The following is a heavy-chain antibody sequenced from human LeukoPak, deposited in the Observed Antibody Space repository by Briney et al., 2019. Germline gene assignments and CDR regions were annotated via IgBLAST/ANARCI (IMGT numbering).Heavy chain of an antibody. CDR1: GYTFTNYT. CDR2: INPSGGST. D-gene: IGHD3-22*01. J-gene: IGHJ5*02. Sequence: GASVKVSCKASGYTFTNYTLNWVRQTPGQGLEWMGIINPSGGSTSYAQKFQGRVTMTRDTSTSTVYMELSSLRSEDTAVYYCARTYYDSSGYYYYNWFDPWGQGTLVTVSS. CDR3: ARTYYDSSGYYYYNWFDP. V-gene: IGHV1-46*01.